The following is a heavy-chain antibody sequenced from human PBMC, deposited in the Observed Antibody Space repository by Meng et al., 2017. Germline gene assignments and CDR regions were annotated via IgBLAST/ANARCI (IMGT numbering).Heavy chain of an antibody. Sequence: LSLTCAASGFTFSSYAMHWVRQAPGKGLEWVAVISYDGSNKYYADSVKGRFTISRDNSKNTLYLQMNSLRAEDTAVYYCARDKDGGFGENWGQGTLVTVSS. V-gene: IGHV3-30*04. D-gene: IGHD3-10*01. CDR2: ISYDGSNK. J-gene: IGHJ4*02. CDR1: GFTFSSYA. CDR3: ARDKDGGFGEN.